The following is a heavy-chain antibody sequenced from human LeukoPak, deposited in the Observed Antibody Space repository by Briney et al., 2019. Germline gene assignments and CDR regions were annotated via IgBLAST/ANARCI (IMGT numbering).Heavy chain of an antibody. CDR2: IYYSGST. D-gene: IGHD1-26*01. V-gene: IGHV4-59*01. Sequence: SETLSLTCTVSGGSISSYYWSWIRQPPGKGLEWIGYIYYSGSTNYNPSLKSRVTISVDTSKNQFSLKLSSVTAADTAVYYCARGGGTRSDDAFDIWGQGTMVTVSS. CDR1: GGSISSYY. CDR3: ARGGGTRSDDAFDI. J-gene: IGHJ3*02.